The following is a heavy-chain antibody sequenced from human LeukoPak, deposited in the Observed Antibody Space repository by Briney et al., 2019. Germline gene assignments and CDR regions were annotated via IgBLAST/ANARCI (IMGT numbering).Heavy chain of an antibody. CDR3: ARTSYYYDMDV. V-gene: IGHV3-53*04. CDR1: GSNVTYNY. CDR2: IDSGGTT. Sequence: GGSLRLSCVASGSNVTYNYMTWVRQAPGKGLEWVSPIDSGGTTYYADSLKGRFTISRHSPNNTLFLQMNNLRPEDTAVYYCARTSYYYDMDVWGPGTTVTVSS. J-gene: IGHJ6*02.